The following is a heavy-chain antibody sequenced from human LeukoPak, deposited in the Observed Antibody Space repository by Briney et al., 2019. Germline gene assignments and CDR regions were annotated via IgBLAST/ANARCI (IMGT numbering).Heavy chain of an antibody. V-gene: IGHV4-34*01. CDR1: GGSFSGYY. CDR2: INHSGST. Sequence: SETLSLTCAVYGGSFSGYYWSWIRQPPGKGLEWIGEINHSGSTNYNPSLKSRVTISVDTSKNQFSLKLSSVTAADTAVYYCARDFGPDSSGYLAAFDIWGQGTMVTVSS. CDR3: ARDFGPDSSGYLAAFDI. J-gene: IGHJ3*02. D-gene: IGHD3-22*01.